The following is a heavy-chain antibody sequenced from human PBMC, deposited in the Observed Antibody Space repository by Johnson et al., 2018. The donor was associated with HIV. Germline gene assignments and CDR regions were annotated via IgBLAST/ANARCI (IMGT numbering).Heavy chain of an antibody. CDR1: GITVSSNY. V-gene: IGHV3-66*02. CDR3: VRAGRDLVTRGSFDV. Sequence: QPGGSLRLSCAASGITVSSNYMSWFRQAPGKGLEWVSVIFTVGDVYYADSVNGRFTNSRDNSKNYLYLQMNSLRPEDTAVYYCVRAGRDLVTRGSFDVWGQGTVVTVSS. CDR2: IFTVGDV. J-gene: IGHJ3*01. D-gene: IGHD5-18*01.